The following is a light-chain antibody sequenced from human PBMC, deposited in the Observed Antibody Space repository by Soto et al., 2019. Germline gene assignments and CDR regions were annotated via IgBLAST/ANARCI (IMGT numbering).Light chain of an antibody. CDR3: QQYFSAPRT. CDR2: WAS. J-gene: IGKJ1*01. Sequence: DIVMTQFPASLAVSPGERATINCQSSQSVLYSFTNKNYLSWYQQKSGQSPKLLIYWASTGESGVPDRFSGSGSATEFTLTISSLPAEDVAVYYYQQYFSAPRTFGQGTKLEIK. V-gene: IGKV4-1*01. CDR1: QSVLYSFTNKNY.